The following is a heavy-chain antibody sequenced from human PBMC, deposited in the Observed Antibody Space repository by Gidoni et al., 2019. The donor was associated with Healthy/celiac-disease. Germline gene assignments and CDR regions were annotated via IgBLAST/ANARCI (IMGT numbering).Heavy chain of an antibody. CDR2: IYYSGST. D-gene: IGHD3-22*01. J-gene: IGHJ3*02. CDR1: GGSIRSCSYS. Sequence: QLQLQESGPGLVQPSETLSLPCTVSGGSIRSCSYSCGWIRQPPGKGLEWIGSIYYSGSTSYNPSLKSRVTISVDTSKNQFSLKLSSVTAADTAVYYCARPAYYYYDSSGYLVDAFDIWGQGTMVTVSS. V-gene: IGHV4-39*01. CDR3: ARPAYYYYDSSGYLVDAFDI.